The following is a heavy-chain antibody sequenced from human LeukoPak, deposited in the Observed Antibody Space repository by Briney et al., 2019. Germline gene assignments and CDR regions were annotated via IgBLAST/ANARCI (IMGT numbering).Heavy chain of an antibody. Sequence: SQTLSLTGAISGDSVSSNSAAWNWIRQSPSRGLEWLGRTYYRSKWYNDYAVSVKSRITINPDTSKNQFSLQLNSVTPEDTAVYYCARSVVRGYDFWSGYYPYYYYYYMDVWGKGTTVTVSS. CDR3: ARSVVRGYDFWSGYYPYYYYYYMDV. J-gene: IGHJ6*03. CDR2: TYYRSKWYN. D-gene: IGHD3-3*01. CDR1: GDSVSSNSAA. V-gene: IGHV6-1*01.